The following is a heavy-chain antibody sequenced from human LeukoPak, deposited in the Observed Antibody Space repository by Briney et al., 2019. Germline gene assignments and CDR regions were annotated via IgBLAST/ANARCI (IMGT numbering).Heavy chain of an antibody. J-gene: IGHJ4*02. CDR3: ARGALTMLRGVTPPDY. CDR1: KFTFSDYS. D-gene: IGHD3-10*01. V-gene: IGHV3-21*01. CDR2: ISSIRNYI. Sequence: PGGSLRLSCAASKFTFSDYSMSWVRQAPGKGLEWVSSISSIRNYIYYADSVKGRFTISRDNAKISLYLQMNSLRPEDTAVYYCARGALTMLRGVTPPDYWGQGTLVTVSS.